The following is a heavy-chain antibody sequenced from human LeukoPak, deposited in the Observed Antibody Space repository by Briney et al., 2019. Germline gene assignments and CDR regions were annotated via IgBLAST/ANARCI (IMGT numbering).Heavy chain of an antibody. V-gene: IGHV3-30*04. J-gene: IGHJ4*02. CDR2: ISYDGSNK. CDR1: GFTFSNYA. D-gene: IGHD3-16*01. Sequence: PGRSLRLSCAASGFTFSNYAMHWVRQAPGKGLEWVAVISYDGSNKYYADSVKGRFTISRDNSKNTLYLQMNSLRAEDTAVYYCARDYYDYVWGPVDYWGQGTLVTVSS. CDR3: ARDYYDYVWGPVDY.